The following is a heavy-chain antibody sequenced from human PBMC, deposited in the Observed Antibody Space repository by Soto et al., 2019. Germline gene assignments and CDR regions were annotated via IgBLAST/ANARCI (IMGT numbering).Heavy chain of an antibody. Sequence: EVQLVESGGGLVQPGGSLRISCAASGFTFSSFALNWVRQAPGKGLEWISYISVTSGSIFYADSVKGRFTISRGDARNSLYLQMNTLRDEDTAVYFCVRDHIWAFDFWGRGTMVTVSS. CDR2: ISVTSGSI. J-gene: IGHJ3*01. V-gene: IGHV3-48*02. CDR3: VRDHIWAFDF. D-gene: IGHD2-21*01. CDR1: GFTFSSFA.